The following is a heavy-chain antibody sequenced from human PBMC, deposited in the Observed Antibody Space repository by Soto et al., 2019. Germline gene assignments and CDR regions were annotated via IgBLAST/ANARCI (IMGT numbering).Heavy chain of an antibody. Sequence: GGSLRLSCAASGFTFSSYSMNWVRQAPGKGLEWVSYISSSSSTIYYADSVKGRFTISRDNAKNSLYLQMNSLRVEDTALYYCARAPGFYGDFFDYWGQGTLVTVSS. V-gene: IGHV3-48*04. CDR3: ARAPGFYGDFFDY. CDR2: ISSSSSTI. CDR1: GFTFSSYS. J-gene: IGHJ4*02. D-gene: IGHD4-17*01.